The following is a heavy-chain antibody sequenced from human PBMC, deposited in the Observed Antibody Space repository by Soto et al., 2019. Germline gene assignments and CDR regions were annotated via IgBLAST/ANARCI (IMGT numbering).Heavy chain of an antibody. V-gene: IGHV3-23*01. Sequence: EVQLLESGGGLVQPGGSLRLSCAASGFTFSSYAMSWVRQAPGKGLEWVSAISGSGGSTYYADAVKGRFIISSDHSKNSMYLPMNSLRAEDTAVYYCAKVARYDILTGYSRGDAFDIWGQGTMVTVSS. D-gene: IGHD3-9*01. J-gene: IGHJ3*02. CDR2: ISGSGGST. CDR1: GFTFSSYA. CDR3: AKVARYDILTGYSRGDAFDI.